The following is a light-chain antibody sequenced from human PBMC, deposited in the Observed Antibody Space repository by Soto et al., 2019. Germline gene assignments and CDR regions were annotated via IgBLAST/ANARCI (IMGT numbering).Light chain of an antibody. V-gene: IGKV3D-15*01. CDR2: GAS. CDR1: QSVTSSY. Sequence: EIVLTQSPGTLSLSPGERATLSCRASQSVTSSYLAWWQQKPGQAPRLLIYGASSRATGIPARFSGSGSGTEFTLTISSLQSEDFAVYYCQQHNNWPPITFGQGTRLEIK. J-gene: IGKJ5*01. CDR3: QQHNNWPPIT.